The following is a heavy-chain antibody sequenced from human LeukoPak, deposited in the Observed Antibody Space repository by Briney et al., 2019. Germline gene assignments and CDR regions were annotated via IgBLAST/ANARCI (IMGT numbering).Heavy chain of an antibody. CDR1: GFTFSSYG. CDR2: IWYDGSNK. V-gene: IGHV3-33*01. CDR3: AREWFGELPYYYYGMDV. Sequence: QTGRSLRLSCAASGFTFSSYGMHWVRQAPGKGLEWVAVIWYDGSNKYYADSVKGRFTISRDNSKNTLYLQMNSLRAEDTAVYYCAREWFGELPYYYYGMDVWGQGTTVTVSS. J-gene: IGHJ6*02. D-gene: IGHD3-10*01.